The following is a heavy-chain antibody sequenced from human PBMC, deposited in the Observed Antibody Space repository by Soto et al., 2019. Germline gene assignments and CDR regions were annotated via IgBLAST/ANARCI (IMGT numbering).Heavy chain of an antibody. V-gene: IGHV1-18*04. D-gene: IGHD2-2*03. CDR2: ISAYNGNT. Sequence: ASVKVSCKASGYTFTSYGISWVRQAPGQGLEWMGWISAYNGNTNYAQKLQGRVTMTTDTSTSTAYMELRSLRSDDTAVYYCARVGMDIVVVPAAMEHWFDPWVQGTLVTVSS. CDR3: ARVGMDIVVVPAAMEHWFDP. CDR1: GYTFTSYG. J-gene: IGHJ5*02.